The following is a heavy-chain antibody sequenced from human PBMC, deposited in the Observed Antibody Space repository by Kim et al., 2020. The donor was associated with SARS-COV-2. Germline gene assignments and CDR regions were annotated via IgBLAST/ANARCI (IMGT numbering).Heavy chain of an antibody. D-gene: IGHD5-18*01. Sequence: SETLSLTCTVSGGSVSSGSYYWSWIRQPPGKGLEWIGYIYYSGSTNYNPSLKSRVTISVDTSKNQFSLKLSSVTAADTAVYYCARGGGYSYGWRWHYYYGMDVWGQGTTVTVSS. CDR3: ARGGGYSYGWRWHYYYGMDV. CDR2: IYYSGST. V-gene: IGHV4-61*01. J-gene: IGHJ6*02. CDR1: GGSVSSGSYY.